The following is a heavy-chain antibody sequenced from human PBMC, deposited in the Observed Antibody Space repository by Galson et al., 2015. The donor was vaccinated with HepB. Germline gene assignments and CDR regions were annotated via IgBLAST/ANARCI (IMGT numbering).Heavy chain of an antibody. J-gene: IGHJ5*02. D-gene: IGHD6-19*01. CDR2: ISAYNGNI. Sequence: SVKVSCKASGYTFTSYGISWVRQAPGQGLEWMGWISAYNGNIHYAQKLQGRVTMTTDTSTSTAYMELRSLRSDDTAVYYCARTPRQWLAWFDPWGQGTLVTVSS. CDR1: GYTFTSYG. CDR3: ARTPRQWLAWFDP. V-gene: IGHV1-18*01.